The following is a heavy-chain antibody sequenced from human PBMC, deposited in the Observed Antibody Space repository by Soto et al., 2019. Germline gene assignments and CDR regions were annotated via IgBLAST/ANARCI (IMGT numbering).Heavy chain of an antibody. V-gene: IGHV1-69*13. J-gene: IGHJ5*02. Sequence: SVKVSCKASGGTFSSYAISWVRQAPGQGLEWMGGIIPIFGTANYAQKFQGRVTITADESTSTAYMELSSLRSEDTAVYYCARDFRNGVWFDPWGQGTLVTVSS. CDR2: IIPIFGTA. CDR3: ARDFRNGVWFDP. CDR1: GGTFSSYA. D-gene: IGHD4-17*01.